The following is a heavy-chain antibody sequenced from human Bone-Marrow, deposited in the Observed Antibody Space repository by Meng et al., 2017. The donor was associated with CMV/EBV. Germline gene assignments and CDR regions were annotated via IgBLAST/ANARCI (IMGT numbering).Heavy chain of an antibody. J-gene: IGHJ4*02. CDR3: ASGSYFDY. D-gene: IGHD1-26*01. V-gene: IGHV3-74*01. Sequence: GESLKISCAASGFTFSSYWMHWVRQAPGKGLVWVSRINSDGSSTSYADSVKGRFTISRDNAKNTLYLQMNSLRAEDTAVYYCASGSYFDYWGQGTLVTVYS. CDR2: INSDGSST. CDR1: GFTFSSYW.